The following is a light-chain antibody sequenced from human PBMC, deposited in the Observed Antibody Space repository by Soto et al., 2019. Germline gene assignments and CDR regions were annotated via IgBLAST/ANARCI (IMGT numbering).Light chain of an antibody. V-gene: IGKV3-20*01. J-gene: IGKJ4*01. CDR1: QYVSRSY. CDR2: GAS. CDR3: QQYDTSPLT. Sequence: ETVLTQSPGTLSLSPGERATLSCRASQYVSRSYLAWYQQKPGQGPRLLIYGASSRAAGIPDRFSGSESGSDFTLTISRLEPEDFVVYYCQQYDTSPLTFGGGTKVEIK.